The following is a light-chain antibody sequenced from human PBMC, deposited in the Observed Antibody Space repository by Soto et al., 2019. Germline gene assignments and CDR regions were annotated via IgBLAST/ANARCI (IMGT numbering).Light chain of an antibody. J-gene: IGKJ5*01. CDR2: EVS. CDR3: MQSTHLPPS. Sequence: DVVMTQTPLSLSVAPGQPASISCKSSQRLLHITGETFLFWYLQKPGQSPQLLIYEVSTRVSGVPDRFSGSGSGTEFTLEIRRVETDDVVIYYCMQSTHLPPSFGQGTRLGIE. CDR1: QRLLHITGETF. V-gene: IGKV2-29*03.